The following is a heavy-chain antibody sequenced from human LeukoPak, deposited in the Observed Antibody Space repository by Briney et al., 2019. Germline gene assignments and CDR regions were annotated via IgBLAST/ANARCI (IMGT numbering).Heavy chain of an antibody. CDR2: IIPIFGTA. J-gene: IGHJ4*02. CDR3: ARDAGDHERPYYFDY. Sequence: GASVKVSCKASGGTFSSYAISWVRQAPGQGLEWMGGIIPIFGTANYAQKFQGRVTITADESTSTAYMELSSLRSEDTAVYYCARDAGDHERPYYFDYWGQGTLVTVSS. CDR1: GGTFSSYA. D-gene: IGHD3-10*01. V-gene: IGHV1-69*13.